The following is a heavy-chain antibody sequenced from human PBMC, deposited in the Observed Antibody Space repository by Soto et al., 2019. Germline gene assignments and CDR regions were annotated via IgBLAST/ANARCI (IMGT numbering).Heavy chain of an antibody. CDR1: GFTCNTYA. D-gene: IGHD3-16*01. J-gene: IGHJ3*02. Sequence: GALRLSCAASGFTCNTYAMIWVRQAPGKGLEWVSIISDSGRSTYNADSVKGRFAISRDNSKNMLYLQMNSLRGEDTAVYFCAKGRPSGGYYYVEAFDIWGQGSMVTVSS. V-gene: IGHV3-23*01. CDR3: AKGRPSGGYYYVEAFDI. CDR2: ISDSGRST.